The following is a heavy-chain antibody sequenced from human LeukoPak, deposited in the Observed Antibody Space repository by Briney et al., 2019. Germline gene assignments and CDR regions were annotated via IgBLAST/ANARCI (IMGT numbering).Heavy chain of an antibody. CDR2: ISGSGDTT. V-gene: IGHV3-23*01. Sequence: GGSLRISCAASGLTFSTYGMTWVRQAPGKGLEWVSGISGSGDTTYYADSVKDRFTISRDNSKDTLYLQMNSLRAEDTAVYYCAKDRGYWGQGTLVTVSS. J-gene: IGHJ4*02. CDR3: AKDRGY. CDR1: GLTFSTYG.